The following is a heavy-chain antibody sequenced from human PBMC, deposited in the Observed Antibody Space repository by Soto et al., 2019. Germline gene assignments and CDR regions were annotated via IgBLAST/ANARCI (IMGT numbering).Heavy chain of an antibody. J-gene: IGHJ4*02. CDR2: IYYSGST. CDR1: GVSISSYY. D-gene: IGHD3-22*01. CDR3: ARILGGSGYSSMLFDY. Sequence: SETLSLTCTVSGVSISSYYWIWIRQPPGKGLEWIGYIYYSGSTNYNPSLKSRVTISVDTSKNQFSLKLSSVTAADSAVYYCARILGGSGYSSMLFDYWGQGTLVTVSS. V-gene: IGHV4-59*01.